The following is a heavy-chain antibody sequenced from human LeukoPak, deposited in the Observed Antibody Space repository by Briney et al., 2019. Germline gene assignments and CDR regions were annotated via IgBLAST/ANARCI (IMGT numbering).Heavy chain of an antibody. J-gene: IGHJ6*03. CDR1: GYTFTGYY. Sequence: ASVKVSCQASGYTFTGYYMHWVRQAPGKGLEWMGGFDPEDGETIYAQKFQGRVTMTEDTSTDTAYMELSSLRSEDTAVYYCATGRPYYYDSSGYPHYYYMDVWGKGTTVTVSS. V-gene: IGHV1-24*01. D-gene: IGHD3-22*01. CDR2: FDPEDGET. CDR3: ATGRPYYYDSSGYPHYYYMDV.